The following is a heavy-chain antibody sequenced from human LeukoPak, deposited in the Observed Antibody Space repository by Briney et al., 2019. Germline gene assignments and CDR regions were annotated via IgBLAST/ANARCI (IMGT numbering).Heavy chain of an antibody. CDR3: ARVGDYALKD. J-gene: IGHJ4*02. CDR2: IYNSGST. V-gene: IGHV4-38-2*02. D-gene: IGHD3-16*01. CDR1: DYSISSGYY. Sequence: SETLSLTCTVSDYSISSGYYWGWIRQPAGKGLEWIGRIYNSGSTNYNPSLKSRVTMSVDASKNQFSLKLSSVTAADTAVYYCARVGDYALKDWGQGTLVTVSS.